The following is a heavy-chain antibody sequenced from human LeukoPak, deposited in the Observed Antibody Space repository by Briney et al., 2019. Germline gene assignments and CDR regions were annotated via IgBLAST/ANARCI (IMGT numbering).Heavy chain of an antibody. J-gene: IGHJ4*02. CDR3: VRQLCGSDY. V-gene: IGHV4-34*01. Sequence: SETVSLTCAVSGAPFSNFDWSWIRQYPGKGLEWIGEINQSKHTNYNPSLKSRVTISVDTRTNQFSLKVNSVTAADPAVYYCVRQLCGSDYWGQETGVSVSS. D-gene: IGHD1-1*01. CDR1: GAPFSNFD. CDR2: INQSKHT.